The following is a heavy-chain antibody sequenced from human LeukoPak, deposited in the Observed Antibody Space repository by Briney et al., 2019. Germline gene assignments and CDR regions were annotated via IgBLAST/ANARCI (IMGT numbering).Heavy chain of an antibody. D-gene: IGHD1-26*01. CDR1: GFTFSNDW. V-gene: IGHV3-7*01. CDR2: IRPDGSET. J-gene: IGHJ3*01. Sequence: PGGPLRLSCAASGFTFSNDWMAWVRQAPGKGLEWVANIRPDGSETYYVASVDGRFTISRDNAEKSLFVQMNSLTVEDTAVYYCARLGSLRRDAFALWGRGTMVTVAS. CDR3: ARLGSLRRDAFAL.